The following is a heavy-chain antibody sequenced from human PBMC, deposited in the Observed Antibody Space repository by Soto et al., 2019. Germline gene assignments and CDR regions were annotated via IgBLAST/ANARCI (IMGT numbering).Heavy chain of an antibody. CDR2: IIPIFGTA. J-gene: IGHJ6*02. D-gene: IGHD3-3*01. V-gene: IGHV1-69*13. Sequence: ASVKVSFKASGGTFSSYAISWVRQAPGQGLEWMGGIIPIFGTANYAQKFQGRVTITADESTSTAYMELSSLRSEDTAVYYCARDRGDFWSGYYNYYYYYGMDVWGQGTTVTVSS. CDR1: GGTFSSYA. CDR3: ARDRGDFWSGYYNYYYYYGMDV.